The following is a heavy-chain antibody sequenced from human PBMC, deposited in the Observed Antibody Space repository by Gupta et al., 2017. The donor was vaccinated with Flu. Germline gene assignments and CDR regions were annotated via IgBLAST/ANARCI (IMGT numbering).Heavy chain of an antibody. V-gene: IGHV3-30*03. Sequence: QAQLEESGGGLVQPGTSLRLSCVTSGFRFSDYVLHWVRKTPGKGLEWVAATSYEGNNKYYADAVKGRFTISRDNSKNTLFLQMNSLREEDTAVFFCARPNFAKSSMQDGFDIWGQGTMVTVSS. CDR2: TSYEGNNK. J-gene: IGHJ3*02. D-gene: IGHD2-2*01. CDR1: GFRFSDYV. CDR3: ARPNFAKSSMQDGFDI.